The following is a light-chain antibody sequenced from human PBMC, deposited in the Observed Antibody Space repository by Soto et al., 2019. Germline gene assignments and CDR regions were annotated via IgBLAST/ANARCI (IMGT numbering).Light chain of an antibody. CDR3: CSYAGSYASDYV. CDR2: DVT. Sequence: QSGLTQPPSVSGSPGQSVTISCTGTSSDVGAYDYVSWYQQHPGKAPKLMIYDVTKRPSGVPDRFSGSKSGNTASLTISGLQAEDEADYYCCSYAGSYASDYVFGAGTKLTVL. CDR1: SSDVGAYDY. V-gene: IGLV2-11*01. J-gene: IGLJ1*01.